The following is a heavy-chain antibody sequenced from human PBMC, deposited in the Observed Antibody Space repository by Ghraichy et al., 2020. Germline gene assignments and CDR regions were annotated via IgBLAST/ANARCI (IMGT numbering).Heavy chain of an antibody. CDR2: ISSSGRTI. V-gene: IGHV3-11*04. Sequence: GGSLRLSCAASGFTFSDYSMSWIRQAPGKGLEWVSYISSSGRTIYYADSVKGRFSISRDNATNSMYLQMNSLRAEDTAVYYCARTVDHSGGDYYGMDVWGQGTTVTVSS. J-gene: IGHJ6*02. CDR3: ARTVDHSGGDYYGMDV. D-gene: IGHD2-15*01. CDR1: GFTFSDYS.